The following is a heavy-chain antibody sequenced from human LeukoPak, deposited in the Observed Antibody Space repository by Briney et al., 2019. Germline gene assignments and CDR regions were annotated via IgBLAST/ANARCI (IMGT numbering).Heavy chain of an antibody. J-gene: IGHJ6*03. V-gene: IGHV3-15*01. CDR3: TSKRFTMVRGVYYYYYYMDV. D-gene: IGHD3-10*01. CDR2: IKSKTDGGTT. CDR1: GFTFSSYS. Sequence: GGSLRLSCAASGFTFSSYSMSWVRQAPGKGLEWVGRIKSKTDGGTTDYAAPVKGRFTISRDDSKSTLYLQMNSLKTEDTAVYYCTSKRFTMVRGVYYYYYYMDVWGKGTTVTVSS.